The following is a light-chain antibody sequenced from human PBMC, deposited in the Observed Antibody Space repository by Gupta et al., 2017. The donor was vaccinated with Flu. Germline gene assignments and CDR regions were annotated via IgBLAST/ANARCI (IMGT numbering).Light chain of an antibody. CDR1: QSVSSF. CDR3: QQRSAWPLLS. V-gene: IGKV3-11*01. CDR2: DAS. J-gene: IGKJ4*01. Sequence: ERATLSCRASQSVSSFLAWYQQKPGQTPRLLIYDASNRATGIPARFSGSGSGTDFTLTISSLEPEDFAIYYCQQRSAWPLLSFGGGTKVEIK.